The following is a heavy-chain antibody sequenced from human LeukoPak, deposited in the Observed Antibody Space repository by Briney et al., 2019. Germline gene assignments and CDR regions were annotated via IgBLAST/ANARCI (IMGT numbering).Heavy chain of an antibody. V-gene: IGHV4-39*07. J-gene: IGHJ1*01. CDR1: GGSISSSSYY. D-gene: IGHD6-13*01. CDR2: MYYSGST. CDR3: VRDPLSWYGIQH. Sequence: SETLSLTCAVSGGSISSSSYYWGWIRQPPGKGLEWIGTMYYSGSTYYNPSLKSRVTISVDTSKNQFSLKLSSVTAADTAVYYCVRDPLSWYGIQHWGQGTLVTVSS.